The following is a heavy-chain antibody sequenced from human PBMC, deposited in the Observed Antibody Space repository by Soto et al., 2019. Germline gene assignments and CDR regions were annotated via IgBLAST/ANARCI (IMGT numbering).Heavy chain of an antibody. V-gene: IGHV3-23*01. Sequence: GGSLRLSCAASGFTFSSYTMSWVRQAPGKGLEWVSGISGSGYNTYYADSVKGRSTISRDNSRGTLSLQMDSLRAEDTAVYFCAKDGSYYDSPTESDYWGQGTLVTVSS. J-gene: IGHJ4*02. D-gene: IGHD3-22*01. CDR2: ISGSGYNT. CDR3: AKDGSYYDSPTESDY. CDR1: GFTFSSYT.